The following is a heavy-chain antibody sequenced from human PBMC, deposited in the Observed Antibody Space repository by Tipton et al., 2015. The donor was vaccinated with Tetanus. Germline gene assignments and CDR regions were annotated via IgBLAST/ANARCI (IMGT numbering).Heavy chain of an antibody. CDR2: VFDSGTS. J-gene: IGHJ1*01. V-gene: IGHV4-39*07. D-gene: IGHD3-3*01. CDR3: ARTSGYLYSSY. CDR1: GGSISNSEYY. Sequence: TLFLTCSLSGGSISNSEYYWAWIRQPPGKGLEWIGSVFDSGTSYYNPSLKSRVAMSVDTSKNQLSLKLSSVTSADTAVYYCARTSGYLYSSYWGQGTLVTVSS.